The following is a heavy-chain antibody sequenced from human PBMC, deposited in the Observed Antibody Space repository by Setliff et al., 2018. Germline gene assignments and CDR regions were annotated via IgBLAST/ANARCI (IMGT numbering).Heavy chain of an antibody. CDR1: GGSISSGSYY. D-gene: IGHD2-2*01. CDR3: ATNPYQLLNFDY. V-gene: IGHV4-61*09. Sequence: SETLSLTCTVSGGSISSGSYYWSWIRQPAGKGLEWIGHIYTSGSTNYNPSLKGRVTISVDTSKNQFSLKLSSVTAADTAVYYCATNPYQLLNFDYWGQGTLVTVSS. CDR2: IYTSGST. J-gene: IGHJ4*02.